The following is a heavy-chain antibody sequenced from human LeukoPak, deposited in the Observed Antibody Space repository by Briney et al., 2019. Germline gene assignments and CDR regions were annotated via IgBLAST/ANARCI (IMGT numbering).Heavy chain of an antibody. CDR1: GFTFGDYV. V-gene: IGHV3-49*04. D-gene: IGHD2-15*01. Sequence: PGRSLRLSCSASGFTFGDYVLIWVRQAPGKGLEWVGFIKSKAHGETTQYAASVKGRVTISRDDSKSIAYLQMNSLNTEDTAVYYCTRLMYCSGGSCYSFDYWGQGTLVTVSS. CDR3: TRLMYCSGGSCYSFDY. CDR2: IKSKAHGETT. J-gene: IGHJ4*02.